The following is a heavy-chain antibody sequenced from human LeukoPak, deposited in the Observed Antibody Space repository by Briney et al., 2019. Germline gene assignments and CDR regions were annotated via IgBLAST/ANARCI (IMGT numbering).Heavy chain of an antibody. Sequence: GGSLRLSCAASGFTFTTYVMSWVRQAPGKGLEWLSSISDGGGSTYYADSVKGRFTISRDNSKSTLYLQMNSLRVEDTAVYYYAKRRSQSGGRPPSFDSWGQGTLVTVSS. CDR1: GFTFTTYV. J-gene: IGHJ4*02. D-gene: IGHD5-12*01. CDR3: AKRRSQSGGRPPSFDS. V-gene: IGHV3-23*01. CDR2: ISDGGGST.